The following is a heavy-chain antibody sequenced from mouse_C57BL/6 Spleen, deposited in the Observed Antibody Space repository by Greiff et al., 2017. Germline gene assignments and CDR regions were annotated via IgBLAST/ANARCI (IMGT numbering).Heavy chain of an antibody. J-gene: IGHJ2*01. CDR2: IDPSDSYT. V-gene: IGHV1-59*01. Sequence: VQLQQPGAELVRPGTSVKLSCKASGYTFTSYWMHWVKQRPGQGLEWIGVIDPSDSYTNYNQKFKGKATLTVDTSSSTAYMQLSSLTSEDSAVYYCANSNQPYYFDYWGQGTTLTVSS. CDR3: ANSNQPYYFDY. CDR1: GYTFTSYW. D-gene: IGHD2-5*01.